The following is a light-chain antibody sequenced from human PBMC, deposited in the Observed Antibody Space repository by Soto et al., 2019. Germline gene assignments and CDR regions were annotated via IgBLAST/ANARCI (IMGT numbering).Light chain of an antibody. V-gene: IGKV1-5*03. CDR3: QQYNSYYT. J-gene: IGKJ2*01. Sequence: DIQMTQSPSTLSASVGDRVTITCRASQSISSWLAWYQQKPGKAPKLLIYKASSLESVVPSRCRGSGSGTEFTLTISSLQPDDFVTYYCQQYNSYYTFGQGTKLEIK. CDR1: QSISSW. CDR2: KAS.